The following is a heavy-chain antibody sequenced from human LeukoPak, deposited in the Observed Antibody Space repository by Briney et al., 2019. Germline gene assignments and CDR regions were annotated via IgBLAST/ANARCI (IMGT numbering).Heavy chain of an antibody. CDR3: TRGPIQQWPYYGMDV. J-gene: IGHJ6*02. CDR1: GFTFGDHA. D-gene: IGHD5-18*01. Sequence: GGSLRLSCTASGFTFGDHAMSWVRQAPGKGLEWVGFIRSKTYGGTTEYAASVKGRFTISRDDSKSIAYLQMNSLKTEDTAVYYCTRGPIQQWPYYGMDVWGQGTTVTVSS. V-gene: IGHV3-49*04. CDR2: IRSKTYGGTT.